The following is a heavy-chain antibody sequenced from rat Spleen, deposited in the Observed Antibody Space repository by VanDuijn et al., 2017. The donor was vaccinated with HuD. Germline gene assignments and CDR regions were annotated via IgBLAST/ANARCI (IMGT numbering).Heavy chain of an antibody. CDR3: ARRGYNNHGYFDF. J-gene: IGHJ1*01. D-gene: IGHD4-1*01. Sequence: EVQLVESGGGLVQPGRSLKLSCAASGFTFSDYYMAWVRQAPTKGLEWVATISSDGGATYYRDSVKGRFTISRDNIKSSLYLQMDSLRSEDTATYFCARRGYNNHGYFDFWGPGTMLTVSS. CDR2: ISSDGGAT. CDR1: GFTFSDYY. V-gene: IGHV5-20*01.